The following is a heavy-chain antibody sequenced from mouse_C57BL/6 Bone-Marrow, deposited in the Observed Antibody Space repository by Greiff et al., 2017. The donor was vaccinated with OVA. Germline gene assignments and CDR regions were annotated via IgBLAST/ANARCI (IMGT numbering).Heavy chain of an antibody. V-gene: IGHV5-17*01. CDR2: ISSGSSTI. CDR1: GFTFSDYG. Sequence: DVQLVESGGGLVKPGGSLKLSCAASGFTFSDYGMHWVRQAPEKGLEWVAYISSGSSTIYYADTVKGRFTISRDNAKNTLFLQMTSLRSEDTAMYYCARGYYGPFDYWGQGTTLTVSS. D-gene: IGHD2-1*01. CDR3: ARGYYGPFDY. J-gene: IGHJ2*01.